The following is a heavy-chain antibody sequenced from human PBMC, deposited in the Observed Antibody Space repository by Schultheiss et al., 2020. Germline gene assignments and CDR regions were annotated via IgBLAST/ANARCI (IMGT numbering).Heavy chain of an antibody. D-gene: IGHD4-17*01. CDR1: GFTVSSNY. Sequence: GGSLRLSCAASGFTVSSNYMSWVRQAPGKGLEWVSVIYSGGSTYYADSVKGRFTISRDNSKNTLYLQMNSLRAEDTAVYYCARGLYGDYTYYFDYWGQGTLVTFSS. J-gene: IGHJ4*02. CDR3: ARGLYGDYTYYFDY. CDR2: IYSGGST. V-gene: IGHV3-66*01.